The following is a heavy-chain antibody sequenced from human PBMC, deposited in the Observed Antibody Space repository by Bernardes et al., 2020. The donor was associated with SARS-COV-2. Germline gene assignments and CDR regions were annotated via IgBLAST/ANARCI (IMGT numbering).Heavy chain of an antibody. V-gene: IGHV3-21*01. Sequence: GGSLRLSCAASGFTFSSYSMNWVRQAPGKGLEWVSSISGDSGSIYYADSVKGRFTISRDNAKSSLYLQMNSLRAEDTAVYYCASCGGSCYTDPFDYWGQGTLVTVSS. CDR1: GFTFSSYS. CDR3: ASCGGSCYTDPFDY. D-gene: IGHD2-15*01. J-gene: IGHJ4*02. CDR2: ISGDSGSI.